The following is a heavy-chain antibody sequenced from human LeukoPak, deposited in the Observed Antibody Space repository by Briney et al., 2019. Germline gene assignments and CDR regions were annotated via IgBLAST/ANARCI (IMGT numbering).Heavy chain of an antibody. Sequence: AGGSLRLSCAPSGLTFSSYGMHWVRQPPSNGLEWVAVIRYDGINRYYADSVKGRFAISRDKSKNTLYLQMITLRAEDTAVYYCAKDYYYDSSGPDYWGQGTLVTVSS. CDR1: GLTFSSYG. J-gene: IGHJ4*02. CDR2: IRYDGINR. CDR3: AKDYYYDSSGPDY. V-gene: IGHV3-30*02. D-gene: IGHD3-22*01.